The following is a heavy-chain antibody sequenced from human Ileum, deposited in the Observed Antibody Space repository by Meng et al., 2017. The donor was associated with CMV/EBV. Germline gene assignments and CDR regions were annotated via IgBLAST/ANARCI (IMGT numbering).Heavy chain of an antibody. J-gene: IGHJ4*02. V-gene: IGHV3-7*01. Sequence: GGSLRLSCAASGFTFSSYWMSWVRQAPGKGLEWVANIKQDGSEKYYVDSVKGRFTISRDNAKNSLYLQMNSLRAEDTAVYYCARQDWGHCSSTSCYDPFDYWGQGTLVTVSS. CDR1: GFTFSSYW. CDR3: ARQDWGHCSSTSCYDPFDY. D-gene: IGHD2-2*01. CDR2: IKQDGSEK.